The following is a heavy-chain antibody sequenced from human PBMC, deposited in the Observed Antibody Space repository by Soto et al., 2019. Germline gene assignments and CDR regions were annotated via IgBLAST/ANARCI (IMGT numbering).Heavy chain of an antibody. V-gene: IGHV4-30-2*01. D-gene: IGHD5-18*01. CDR1: CGSISSGGYS. CDR2: IYHSGST. J-gene: IGHJ4*02. CDR3: ARRYSYFDY. Sequence: PSETLSLTCAVSCGSISSGGYSWSWIRQPPGKGLEWIGYIYHSGSTYYNPSLKSRVTISVDRSKNQFSLKLSSVTAADTAVYYCARRYSYFDYWGQGTLVTVSS.